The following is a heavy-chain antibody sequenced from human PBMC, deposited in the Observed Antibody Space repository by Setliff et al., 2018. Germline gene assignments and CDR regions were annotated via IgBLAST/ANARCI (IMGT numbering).Heavy chain of an antibody. Sequence: AGGSLRLSCAASGFSFSSYSMNWVRQAPGKGLEWVSFISSSSVYIKYADSVKGRFTISRDNAKNSLYLQMNSLRAEDTAVYYCARLQFYSSGWYRDDYWGQGTLVTVS. V-gene: IGHV3-21*01. CDR3: ARLQFYSSGWYRDDY. CDR2: ISSSSVYI. D-gene: IGHD6-19*01. J-gene: IGHJ4*02. CDR1: GFSFSSYS.